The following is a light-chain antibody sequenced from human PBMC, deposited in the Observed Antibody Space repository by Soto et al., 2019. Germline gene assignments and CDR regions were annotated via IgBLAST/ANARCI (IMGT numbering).Light chain of an antibody. CDR2: AAS. J-gene: IGKJ5*01. Sequence: AIRMTQSPSSFSASTGDRVTITCRASQGISSYLAWYQQKPAKAPKLLIYAASTLQSGVPSRFSGSGSGRDFTLTISCLQSEDFATYYCQQYYSYPPITFGPWTRLEI. CDR3: QQYYSYPPIT. V-gene: IGKV1-8*01. CDR1: QGISSY.